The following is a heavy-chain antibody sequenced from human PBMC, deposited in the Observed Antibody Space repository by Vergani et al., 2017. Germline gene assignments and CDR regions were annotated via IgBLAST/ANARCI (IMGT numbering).Heavy chain of an antibody. CDR3: ARVMYRDEASTGYRLEGMDI. CDR2: IHTSGST. V-gene: IGHV4-61*02. D-gene: IGHD3-9*01. CDR1: GGSINSHNYY. J-gene: IGHJ6*02. Sequence: QVQLQESGPGLVKPSQTLSLTCTVSGGSINSHNYYWSWIRQPAGKGLEWIGRIHTSGSTNYNPSLKSRVTMSEDTSKNQFSLNLTSVTAADTAVYFCARVMYRDEASTGYRLEGMDIWGQGTTVTISS.